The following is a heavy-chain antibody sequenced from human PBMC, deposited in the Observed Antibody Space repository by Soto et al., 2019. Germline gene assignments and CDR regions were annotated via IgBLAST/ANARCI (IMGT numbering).Heavy chain of an antibody. CDR2: ISGSGGTT. J-gene: IGHJ4*02. Sequence: PGGSLRLSCAASGFTFSSYAMSWVRQAPGKGLEWVSAISGSGGTTYYADSVKGRFTISRDNSKNTLYLQMNSLRAEDTAVYNCARDPRLYSGYDYCDYWGQGTLVTVSS. V-gene: IGHV3-23*01. CDR3: ARDPRLYSGYDYCDY. CDR1: GFTFSSYA. D-gene: IGHD5-12*01.